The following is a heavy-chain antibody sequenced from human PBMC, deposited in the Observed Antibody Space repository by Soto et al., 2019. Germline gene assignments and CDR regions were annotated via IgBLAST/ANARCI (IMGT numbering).Heavy chain of an antibody. V-gene: IGHV2-5*01. D-gene: IGHD6-13*01. CDR1: GFSLSTTRVG. CDR3: AHSKTAGMRYYFDY. J-gene: IGHJ4*02. Sequence: QITLKESGPTLVKPTQTLTLTCTFSGFSLSTTRVGVGWIRQPPGEALEWLALLYWYDDKLNTPSLKRRLTISKDTSKNQVVLTLTNMDPVDTATYYCAHSKTAGMRYYFDYWGQGTLVTVSS. CDR2: LYWYDDK.